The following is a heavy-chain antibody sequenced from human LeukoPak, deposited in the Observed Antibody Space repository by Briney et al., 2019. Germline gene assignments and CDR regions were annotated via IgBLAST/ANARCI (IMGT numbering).Heavy chain of an antibody. V-gene: IGHV3-48*03. Sequence: GGSLRLSCAASGFTFSSYEMNWVRQAPGKGLEWVSYISSGGSTIYYANSVKGRFTISRDNSKNTLYLQMGSLRAEDMAVYYCARPYYDIWSAYVYWGQGTLVTVSS. CDR2: ISSGGSTI. CDR3: ARPYYDIWSAYVY. J-gene: IGHJ4*02. CDR1: GFTFSSYE. D-gene: IGHD3-3*01.